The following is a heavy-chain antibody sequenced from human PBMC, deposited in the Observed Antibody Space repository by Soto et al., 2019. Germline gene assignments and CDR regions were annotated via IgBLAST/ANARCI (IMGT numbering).Heavy chain of an antibody. CDR3: AKDTPVGMVHFDS. D-gene: IGHD1-26*01. CDR2: ITDTGVST. V-gene: IGHV3-23*01. J-gene: IGHJ4*02. Sequence: GGTLRLTCTASGFTFYTYAMTWVRQAPGKGLEWVSSITDTGVSTYYADSVKGRFTISKDNSKNTLYLQMNSLRIDDSAVYYCAKDTPVGMVHFDSWGRGTLVTVSS. CDR1: GFTFYTYA.